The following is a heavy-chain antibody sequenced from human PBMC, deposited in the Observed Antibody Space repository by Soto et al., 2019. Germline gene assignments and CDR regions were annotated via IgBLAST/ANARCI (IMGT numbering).Heavy chain of an antibody. V-gene: IGHV3-48*03. CDR1: GFTFSSYE. J-gene: IGHJ3*02. Sequence: GGSLRLSCAASGFTFSSYEMNWVRQAPGKGLEWVSYISSSGSTIYYADSVKGRFTISRDNAKNSLYLQMNSLRAEDTAVYYCASLDIVVVVAATNAFDIWGQGTMVTVSS. CDR2: ISSSGSTI. CDR3: ASLDIVVVVAATNAFDI. D-gene: IGHD2-15*01.